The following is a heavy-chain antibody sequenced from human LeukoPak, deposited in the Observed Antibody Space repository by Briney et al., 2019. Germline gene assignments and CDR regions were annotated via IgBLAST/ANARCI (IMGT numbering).Heavy chain of an antibody. CDR1: GFSFSSYS. Sequence: GSLRLSCAASGFSFSSYSMNWVRQAPGKGLEWVSFISTSSSYIYYADSVKGRFTISRDNARNSLYLQMNSLRAEDTAVYSCARGADGVSSNSRGWFDPWGQGTLVTVSS. CDR2: ISTSSSYI. D-gene: IGHD2-15*01. J-gene: IGHJ5*02. V-gene: IGHV3-21*01. CDR3: ARGADGVSSNSRGWFDP.